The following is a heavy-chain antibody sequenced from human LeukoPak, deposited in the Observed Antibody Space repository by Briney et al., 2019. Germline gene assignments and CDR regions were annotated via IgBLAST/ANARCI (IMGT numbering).Heavy chain of an antibody. CDR2: IYPGDSDT. J-gene: IGHJ4*02. Sequence: GEFLKISCRGSGYRFTNYWIGWVRQMPGKGLEWMGIIYPGDSDTRYSPSFQGQVNISVDKSISTAYLQWSSLKASDTAMYYCARRGDNSGYYSFDSWGQGTLVTVSS. CDR3: ARRGDNSGYYSFDS. CDR1: GYRFTNYW. D-gene: IGHD3-22*01. V-gene: IGHV5-51*01.